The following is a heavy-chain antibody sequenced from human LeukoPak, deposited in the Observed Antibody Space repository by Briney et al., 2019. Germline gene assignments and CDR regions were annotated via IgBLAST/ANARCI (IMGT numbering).Heavy chain of an antibody. Sequence: ASVKVSCKVSGYSLTELSMHWVRQAPGQGLEWMGWIKPNSGGTNYAQKFQGRVTMTKDTSISAAYMELSRLRSDDTAMYYCARVIRGDYYDSSGTPDAFDIWGQGTMVTVSS. CDR2: IKPNSGGT. V-gene: IGHV1-2*02. J-gene: IGHJ3*02. CDR3: ARVIRGDYYDSSGTPDAFDI. D-gene: IGHD3-22*01. CDR1: GYSLTELS.